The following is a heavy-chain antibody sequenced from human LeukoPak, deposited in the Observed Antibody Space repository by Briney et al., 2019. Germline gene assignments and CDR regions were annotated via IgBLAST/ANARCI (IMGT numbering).Heavy chain of an antibody. CDR2: ISWNSGSI. V-gene: IGHV3-9*01. D-gene: IGHD2-2*01. Sequence: PGGSLRLSCAASGFTFDDYAMHWVRQAPGKGLEWVSGISWNSGSIGYADSVKGRFTISRDNAKNSLYLQMNSLRAEDTAVYYCAKRYPVPSCYSNVCAFDIRGQGTMVTVSS. CDR3: AKRYPVPSCYSNVCAFDI. J-gene: IGHJ3*02. CDR1: GFTFDDYA.